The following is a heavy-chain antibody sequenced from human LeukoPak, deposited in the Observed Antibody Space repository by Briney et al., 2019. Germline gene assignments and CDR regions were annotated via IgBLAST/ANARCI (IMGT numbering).Heavy chain of an antibody. D-gene: IGHD3-3*01. J-gene: IGHJ4*02. CDR3: ARGKREVYYESSVGVVMIRYFDY. V-gene: IGHV3-7*04. Sequence: GGSLRLSCAASGFTFSSYWMSWVRQAPGKGLEWVANIKQDGSEKYYVDSVKGRFTISRDNAKNSLYLQMNSLRAGDTAVYYCARGKREVYYESSVGVVMIRYFDYWGQGTLVTVSS. CDR1: GFTFSSYW. CDR2: IKQDGSEK.